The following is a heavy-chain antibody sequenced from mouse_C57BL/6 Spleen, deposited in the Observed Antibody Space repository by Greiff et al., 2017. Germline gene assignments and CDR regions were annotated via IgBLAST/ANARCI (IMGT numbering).Heavy chain of an antibody. J-gene: IGHJ2*01. CDR1: GFTFSNYW. CDR2: IRLKSDNYAT. D-gene: IGHD2-3*01. CDR3: TEDGYLFDY. Sequence: EVKLMESGGGLVQPGGSMKLSCVASGFTFSNYWMNWVRQSPEKGLEWVAQIRLKSDNYATPYAESVKGRFTISRDDSKSSVYLQMNNLRAEDTGIYYCTEDGYLFDYWGQGTTLTVSS. V-gene: IGHV6-3*01.